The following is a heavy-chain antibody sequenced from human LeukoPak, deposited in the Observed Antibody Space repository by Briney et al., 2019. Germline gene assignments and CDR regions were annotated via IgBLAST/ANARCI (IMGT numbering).Heavy chain of an antibody. D-gene: IGHD3-3*01. CDR3: ATSKPRFLEWLLIDY. V-gene: IGHV3-30*02. Sequence: PGGSLRLSCAASGFTFSSYGMHWVRQAPGRGLEWVAFIRYDGSNKYYADSVKGRFTISRVNSKNTLYLQMNSLRAEDTAVYYCATSKPRFLEWLLIDYWGQGTLVTVSS. CDR1: GFTFSSYG. CDR2: IRYDGSNK. J-gene: IGHJ4*02.